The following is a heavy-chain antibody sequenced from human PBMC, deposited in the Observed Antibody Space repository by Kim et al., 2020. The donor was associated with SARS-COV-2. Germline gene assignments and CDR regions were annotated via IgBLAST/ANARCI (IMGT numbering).Heavy chain of an antibody. J-gene: IGHJ2*01. Sequence: GGSLRLSCAASGFTFSSYGMHWVRQAPGKGLEWVAVISYDGSNKYYADSVKGRFTISRDNSKNTLYLQMNSLRAEDTAVYYCAKDRGRGYFDLWGRGTRVTVSS. V-gene: IGHV3-30*18. CDR3: AKDRGRGYFDL. CDR2: ISYDGSNK. CDR1: GFTFSSYG.